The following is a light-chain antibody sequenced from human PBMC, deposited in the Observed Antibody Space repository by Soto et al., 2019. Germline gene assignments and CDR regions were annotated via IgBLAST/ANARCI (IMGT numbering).Light chain of an antibody. CDR1: SSDVGGYNY. CDR2: DVT. Sequence: QSVLTQPASVSGSPGQSITVSCTGNSSDVGGYNYVSWYQQHPGKAPRLMIYDVTNRPSGVSDRFSGSKSGNTASLTISWLQAEDEADYYCSSYRRGSTYVFGTGTKVTVL. V-gene: IGLV2-14*03. J-gene: IGLJ1*01. CDR3: SSYRRGSTYV.